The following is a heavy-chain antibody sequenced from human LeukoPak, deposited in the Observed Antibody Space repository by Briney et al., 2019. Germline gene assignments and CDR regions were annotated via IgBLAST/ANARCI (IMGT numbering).Heavy chain of an antibody. CDR1: GGTFSSYA. V-gene: IGHV1-69*01. Sequence: SVKVSCTASGGTFSSYAISWVRQAPGQGLEWMGGVIPIFGTANYAQKFQGRVTITADESTSTANMQLTSLRSEDTAVYYCARGGMMDYGDENYYYMDVWGKGTTVTISS. J-gene: IGHJ6*03. CDR2: VIPIFGTA. D-gene: IGHD4-17*01. CDR3: ARGGMMDYGDENYYYMDV.